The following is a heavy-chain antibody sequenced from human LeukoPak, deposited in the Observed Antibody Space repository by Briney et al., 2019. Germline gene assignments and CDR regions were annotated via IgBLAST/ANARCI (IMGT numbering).Heavy chain of an antibody. CDR1: GFTFSNYA. CDR3: ARELFDFDY. D-gene: IGHD3-10*01. CDR2: ITGSGNST. Sequence: EGSLRLSCAVSGFTFSNYAMSWVRQAPGKGLEWVSEITGSGNSTYYADSVKGRFTISRNNSTNTLYLQMNSLRAEDTAVYYCARELFDFDYWGQGTLVTVSS. V-gene: IGHV3-23*01. J-gene: IGHJ4*02.